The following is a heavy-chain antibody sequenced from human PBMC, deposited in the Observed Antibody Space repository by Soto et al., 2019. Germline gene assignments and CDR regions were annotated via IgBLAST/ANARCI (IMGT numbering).Heavy chain of an antibody. J-gene: IGHJ4*02. CDR3: ARASLVLMVYATDYFDY. D-gene: IGHD2-8*01. V-gene: IGHV1-2*02. CDR2: INPNSGGT. Sequence: GASVKVSCKASGYTFTGYYMHWVRQAPGQGLEWMGWINPNSGGTNYAQKFQGRVTMTRDTSISTAYMELSRLRSDDTAVYYCARASLVLMVYATDYFDYWGQGTLVTVSS. CDR1: GYTFTGYY.